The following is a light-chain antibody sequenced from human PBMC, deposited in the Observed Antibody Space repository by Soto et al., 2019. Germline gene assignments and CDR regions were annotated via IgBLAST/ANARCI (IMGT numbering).Light chain of an antibody. J-gene: IGKJ3*01. CDR3: QQSYSTPIT. Sequence: DIQMTQSPSSLSASVGDRVTTTFRASQSISSYLNWYQQKPGKAPKLLIYAASSLQSGVPSRFSGSGSGTDFTLTISSLQPEDFATYYCQQSYSTPITFGPGTKVD. CDR1: QSISSY. V-gene: IGKV1-39*01. CDR2: AAS.